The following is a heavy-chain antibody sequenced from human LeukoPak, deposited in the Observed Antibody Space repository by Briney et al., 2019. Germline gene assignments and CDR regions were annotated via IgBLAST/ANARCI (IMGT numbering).Heavy chain of an antibody. CDR1: GFTFSSYS. V-gene: IGHV3-21*01. Sequence: GGSLRLSCAASGFTFSSYSMNWVRQAPGKGLEWVSSISSSSSYIYYADSVKGRFTISRDNAKNSLYLQMNSLRAEDTAVYYCARDYNLNDAAFDIWGQGTMVTISS. D-gene: IGHD1-20*01. J-gene: IGHJ3*02. CDR2: ISSSSSYI. CDR3: ARDYNLNDAAFDI.